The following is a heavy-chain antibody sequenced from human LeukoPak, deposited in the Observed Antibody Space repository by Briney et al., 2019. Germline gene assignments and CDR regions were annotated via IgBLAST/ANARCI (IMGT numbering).Heavy chain of an antibody. CDR3: ATGERMVRGDGVDY. V-gene: IGHV3-33*01. CDR1: GFTFSSYG. Sequence: GGSLRLSCTASGFTFSSYGMHWVRQAPGKGLEWVAVIWYDGSKKYYADSVKGRFTISRDNSKNTLYLQMNSLRAEDTAVYFCATGERMVRGDGVDYWGQGTLVTVSS. D-gene: IGHD3-10*01. J-gene: IGHJ4*02. CDR2: IWYDGSKK.